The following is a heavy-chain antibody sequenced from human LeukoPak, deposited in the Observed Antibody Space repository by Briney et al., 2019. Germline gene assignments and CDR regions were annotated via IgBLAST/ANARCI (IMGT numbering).Heavy chain of an antibody. CDR2: INSDGSST. Sequence: PGGSLRLSCAASGFTFSSYWMHWVRQAPGKGLVWVSRINSDGSSTSYADSVKGRFTISRDNAKNTLYLQMNSLRAEDTAVYYCARAEELLLWFGELLSTHYDGMDVWGQGTTVTVSS. D-gene: IGHD3-10*01. V-gene: IGHV3-74*01. CDR3: ARAEELLLWFGELLSTHYDGMDV. J-gene: IGHJ6*02. CDR1: GFTFSSYW.